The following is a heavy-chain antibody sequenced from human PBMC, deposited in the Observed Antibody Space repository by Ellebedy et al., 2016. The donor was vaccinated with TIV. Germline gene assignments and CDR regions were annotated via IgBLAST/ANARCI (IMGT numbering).Heavy chain of an antibody. CDR2: IKQDGSEK. D-gene: IGHD4-17*01. Sequence: GGSLRLSCVASRFSFSSYWMSWVRQAPGKGLEWVANIKQDGSEKYYVDSVRGRFTISRDNAKNSLYLQMNSLRAEDTAVYYCATDGSYGDYRSPTHAFVFWGQGTMVSVAS. CDR3: ATDGSYGDYRSPTHAFVF. J-gene: IGHJ3*01. CDR1: RFSFSSYW. V-gene: IGHV3-7*01.